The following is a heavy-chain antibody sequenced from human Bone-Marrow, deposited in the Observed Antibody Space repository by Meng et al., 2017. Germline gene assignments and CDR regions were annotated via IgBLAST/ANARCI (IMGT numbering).Heavy chain of an antibody. V-gene: IGHV4-31*01. D-gene: IGHD1-26*01. CDR2: IYYSGST. CDR1: GGSISSGGYY. J-gene: IGHJ4*02. Sequence: VHLRGSGPGPFKPSQALSLTCTVSGGSISSGGYYWSWIRQHPGKGLEWIGYIYYSGSTYYNPSLKSLVTISVDTSKNQFSLKLSSVTAADTAVYYCARVGYSGSRVTSYYFDYWGQGTLVTVSS. CDR3: ARVGYSGSRVTSYYFDY.